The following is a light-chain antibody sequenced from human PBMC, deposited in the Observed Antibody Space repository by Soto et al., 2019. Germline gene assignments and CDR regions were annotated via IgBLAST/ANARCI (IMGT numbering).Light chain of an antibody. CDR3: SSYAISTTVL. CDR1: SSDVAGYKY. CDR2: DVS. V-gene: IGLV2-14*03. J-gene: IGLJ2*01. Sequence: QSALTQPASVSGSPGQSITISCTGTSSDVAGYKYVSWYQQHPGKAPKLMIYDVSNRPPGVSNRFSGSKSGNTASLTISGLQAEDEADYYCSSYAISTTVLFGGGTKVTVL.